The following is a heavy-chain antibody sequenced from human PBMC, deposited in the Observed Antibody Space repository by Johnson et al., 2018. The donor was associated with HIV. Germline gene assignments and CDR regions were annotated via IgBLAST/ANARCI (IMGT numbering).Heavy chain of an antibody. V-gene: IGHV3-30*03. J-gene: IGHJ3*02. CDR1: GFTFSSYW. D-gene: IGHD4-17*01. CDR2: ISYDGSNK. CDR3: AREGRMDYGAPRAAFDI. Sequence: QVQLVESGGGVVRPGGSLRLSCAASGFTFSSYWMSWVRQAPGNGLEWVAVISYDGSNKYDADSVKGRFTISRDNSKNTLYLQMNSLRAEDTALYYCAREGRMDYGAPRAAFDIWGQGTMVTVSS.